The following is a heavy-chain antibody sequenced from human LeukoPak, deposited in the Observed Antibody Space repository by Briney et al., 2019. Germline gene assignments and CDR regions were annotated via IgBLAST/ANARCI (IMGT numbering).Heavy chain of an antibody. CDR1: GYTFTSYY. CDR3: ARRELAGSTAHFDY. V-gene: IGHV1-46*01. J-gene: IGHJ4*02. CDR2: INPSGGST. D-gene: IGHD1-26*01. Sequence: ASVKVSCKASGYTFTSYYIHWVRQAPGQGLEWMGIINPSGGSTNYAQDLQGRVTMTRDTSTSTVYMELSSLRSEDTAVYYCARRELAGSTAHFDYWGQGTLVTVSS.